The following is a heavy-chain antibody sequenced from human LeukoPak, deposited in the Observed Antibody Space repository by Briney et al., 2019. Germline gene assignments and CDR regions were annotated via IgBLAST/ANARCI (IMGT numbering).Heavy chain of an antibody. V-gene: IGHV3-30*04. CDR1: GFTFSSYA. Sequence: GRSLRLSCAACGFTFSSYAMHWVRQAPGKGLEWVAVISYDGSNKYYADSVKGRFTISRDNSKNTLYLQMNSLRVEDTAVYYCARDRGLGDYVWGCYRGLDYWGQGTLVTVSS. J-gene: IGHJ4*02. CDR3: ARDRGLGDYVWGCYRGLDY. D-gene: IGHD3-16*02. CDR2: ISYDGSNK.